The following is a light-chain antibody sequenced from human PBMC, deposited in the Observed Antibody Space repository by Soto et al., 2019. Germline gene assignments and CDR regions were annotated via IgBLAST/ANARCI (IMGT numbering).Light chain of an antibody. CDR1: SGSIASNY. Sequence: NFMLTQPHSVSESPGKTVTISCTRSSGSIASNYVQWYQQRPGSSPTIVIYEDNQRPSGVPDRFSGSIDSSSNSASLTISGLKTEDEADYYCQSYDSGNFAVFGGGTQLTVL. CDR2: EDN. V-gene: IGLV6-57*01. J-gene: IGLJ7*01. CDR3: QSYDSGNFAV.